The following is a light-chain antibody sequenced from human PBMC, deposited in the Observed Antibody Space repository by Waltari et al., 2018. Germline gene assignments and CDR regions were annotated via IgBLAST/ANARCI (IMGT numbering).Light chain of an antibody. CDR3: QHYYNIPYT. Sequence: DIVMTQSPDSLAVSLGERATLNCKSSQSAFFSSNNQSYLAWYQQKPGQPPKVLIYWASTRQSGVPDRFSGSGSETDFTLTISSLHAEDVAVYYCQHYYNIPYTFGQGTKLEI. J-gene: IGKJ2*01. CDR2: WAS. CDR1: QSAFFSSNNQSY. V-gene: IGKV4-1*01.